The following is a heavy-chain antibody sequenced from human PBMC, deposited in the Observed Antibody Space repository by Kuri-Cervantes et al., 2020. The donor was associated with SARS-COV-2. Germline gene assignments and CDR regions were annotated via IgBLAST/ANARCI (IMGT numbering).Heavy chain of an antibody. J-gene: IGHJ5*01. CDR3: ARRGSDVVVPAAGNWFDP. Sequence: GSLRLSCAVYGGSFSGYYWSWIRQPPGKGLEWIGEINHSGSTNYNPSLKSRVTITVDTSKNQFSLKLSSVTAADTAVYYCARRGSDVVVPAAGNWFDPWGQGTTVTVSS. V-gene: IGHV4-34*01. D-gene: IGHD2-2*01. CDR2: INHSGST. CDR1: GGSFSGYY.